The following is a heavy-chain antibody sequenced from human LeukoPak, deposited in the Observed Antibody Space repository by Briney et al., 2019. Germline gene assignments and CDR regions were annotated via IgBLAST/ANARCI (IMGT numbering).Heavy chain of an antibody. CDR3: ARGASGYYQFDY. V-gene: IGHV4-4*07. CDR1: GGSISPYY. Sequence: VKPSETLSLTCAVSGGSISPYYWSWIRQPAGKGLEWIGRIYTSGSTNYNPSLKSRVTMSVDASKNQFSLKLSSATAADTAVYYCARGASGYYQFDYWGQGTLVTVSS. CDR2: IYTSGST. D-gene: IGHD3-22*01. J-gene: IGHJ4*02.